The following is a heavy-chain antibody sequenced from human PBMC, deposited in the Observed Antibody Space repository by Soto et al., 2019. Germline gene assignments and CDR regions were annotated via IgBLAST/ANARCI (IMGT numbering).Heavy chain of an antibody. V-gene: IGHV1-69*06. Sequence: PGPQVKVSCKASGGTFSSYAISWVRQAPGQGLEWMGGIIPIFGTANYAQKFQGRVTITADKSTSTAYMELSSLRSEDTAVYYCARGEYCTNGVCPPLRYYYYYYGMDVWGQGTTVTVSS. J-gene: IGHJ6*02. CDR2: IIPIFGTA. D-gene: IGHD2-8*01. CDR1: GGTFSSYA. CDR3: ARGEYCTNGVCPPLRYYYYYYGMDV.